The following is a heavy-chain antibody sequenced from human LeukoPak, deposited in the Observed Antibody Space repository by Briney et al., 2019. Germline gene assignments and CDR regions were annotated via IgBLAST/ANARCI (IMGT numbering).Heavy chain of an antibody. J-gene: IGHJ4*02. V-gene: IGHV4-34*01. CDR2: INHSGSN. CDR1: GGSLSGYY. CDR3: ARPVSGSSGWYYNY. D-gene: IGHD6-19*01. Sequence: SETLSLTCAVYGGSLSGYYWSWIRQPPGKGVAWVGEINHSGSNNYNPSLKSRVTISVDKSKNQLSLKLSCVTAADTAVYYCARPVSGSSGWYYNYWGQGTLVTVSS.